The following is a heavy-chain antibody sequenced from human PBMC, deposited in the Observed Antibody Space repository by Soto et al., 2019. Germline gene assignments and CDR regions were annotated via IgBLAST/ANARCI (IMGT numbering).Heavy chain of an antibody. Sequence: GGSLRLSCAASEFSFSSYAMHWIRQAPGKGLEWAAVISFDGNIIHYADSVKGRFIISRDNSKNTLYLQMHSLSGEDTAVYYCARAFDTITYYFDYWGQGTRVTVS. CDR3: ARAFDTITYYFDY. D-gene: IGHD3-9*01. CDR1: EFSFSSYA. V-gene: IGHV3-30-3*01. CDR2: ISFDGNII. J-gene: IGHJ4*02.